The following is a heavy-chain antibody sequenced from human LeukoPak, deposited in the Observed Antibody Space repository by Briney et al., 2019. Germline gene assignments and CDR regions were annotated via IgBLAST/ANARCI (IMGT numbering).Heavy chain of an antibody. J-gene: IGHJ4*02. V-gene: IGHV1-46*01. Sequence: ASVTVSCTASGYTFTIYYMHWVRQAPGQGLEWMGIINPSGGSTSYAQKFQGRVTMTRDTSTSTVYMELSSLGSEDTAVYYCASIVGATHFDYWGQGTLVTVSS. CDR3: ASIVGATHFDY. CDR2: INPSGGST. D-gene: IGHD1-26*01. CDR1: GYTFTIYY.